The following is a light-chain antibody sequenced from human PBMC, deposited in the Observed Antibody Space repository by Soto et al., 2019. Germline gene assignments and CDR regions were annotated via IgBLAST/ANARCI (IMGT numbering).Light chain of an antibody. CDR1: SSNIGSNP. CDR2: TNT. J-gene: IGLJ1*01. Sequence: QSVLTQPPSASGNPGQRVTLSCSGSSSNIGSNPVNWYQQVPGTAPKLLIYTNTWRPSGVPDRFSGSKSGSSASLAISGLQSDDEADYYCAAWDDSLNGYVFGTGTQLTVL. V-gene: IGLV1-44*01. CDR3: AAWDDSLNGYV.